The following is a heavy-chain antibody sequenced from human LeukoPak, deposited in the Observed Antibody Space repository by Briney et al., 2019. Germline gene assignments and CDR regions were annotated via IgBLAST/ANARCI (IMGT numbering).Heavy chain of an antibody. D-gene: IGHD6-13*01. Sequence: ASVKVSCKASGYTFTSYGISWVRQAPGQGLEWMGWISAYNGNTNYAQKLQGRVTMTTDTSTSTAYMELRSLRSDDTAVYYCAREGYSSSWYYYYYMDVWGKGTTVTVSS. CDR3: AREGYSSSWYYYYYMDV. CDR2: ISAYNGNT. V-gene: IGHV1-18*01. CDR1: GYTFTSYG. J-gene: IGHJ6*03.